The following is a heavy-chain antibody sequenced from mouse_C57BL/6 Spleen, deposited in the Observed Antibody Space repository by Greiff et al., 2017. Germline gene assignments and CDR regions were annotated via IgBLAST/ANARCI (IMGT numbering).Heavy chain of an antibody. Sequence: EVQLQQSGPGLVKPSQSLSLTCSVTGYSITSGYYWNWIRQFPGNKLEWMGYISYDGSNNYNPSLKNRISITRDTSKNQFFLKLNSVTTEDTATYYCARGGLIYYDYDGYFDVWGTGTTVTVSS. CDR1: GYSITSGYY. D-gene: IGHD2-4*01. CDR2: ISYDGSN. CDR3: ARGGLIYYDYDGYFDV. V-gene: IGHV3-6*01. J-gene: IGHJ1*03.